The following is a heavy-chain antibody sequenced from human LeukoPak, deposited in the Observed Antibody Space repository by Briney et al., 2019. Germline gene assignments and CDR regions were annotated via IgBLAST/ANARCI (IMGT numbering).Heavy chain of an antibody. D-gene: IGHD5-12*01. CDR1: GGSISSGGYY. CDR3: ARHAESGYDRFDY. J-gene: IGHJ4*02. Sequence: SETLSLTCTVSGGSISSGGYYWSWIRQPPGKGLEWIGYLYHSGSTNYKSPLKSRVTISGDTSKNQFSLKLSSVTAADTAVYYCARHAESGYDRFDYWGQGTLVTVSS. V-gene: IGHV4-61*08. CDR2: LYHSGST.